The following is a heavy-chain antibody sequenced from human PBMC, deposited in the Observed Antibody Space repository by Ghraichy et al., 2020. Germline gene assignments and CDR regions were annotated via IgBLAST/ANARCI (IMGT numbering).Heavy chain of an antibody. CDR3: ARDGPFEGAAAGTGGVYYYYGMDV. CDR2: IKQDGSEK. V-gene: IGHV3-7*01. Sequence: GGSLRLSCAASGFTFSSYWMSWVRQAPGKGLEWVANIKQDGSEKYYVDSVKGRFTISRDNAKNSLYLQMNSLRAEDTAVYYCARDGPFEGAAAGTGGVYYYYGMDVWGQGTTVTVSS. D-gene: IGHD6-13*01. J-gene: IGHJ6*02. CDR1: GFTFSSYW.